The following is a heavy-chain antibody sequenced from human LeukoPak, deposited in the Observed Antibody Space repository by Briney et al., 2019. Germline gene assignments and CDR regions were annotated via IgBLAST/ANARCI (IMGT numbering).Heavy chain of an antibody. Sequence: SVKVSCKASGGTFSSYAISWVRQAPGQGLEWMGGIIPIFGTANYAQKFQGRVTITTDESTSTAYMELSSPRSEDTAVYYCARSGGREDYFDYWGQGTLVTVSS. D-gene: IGHD1-14*01. J-gene: IGHJ4*02. CDR2: IIPIFGTA. V-gene: IGHV1-69*05. CDR1: GGTFSSYA. CDR3: ARSGGREDYFDY.